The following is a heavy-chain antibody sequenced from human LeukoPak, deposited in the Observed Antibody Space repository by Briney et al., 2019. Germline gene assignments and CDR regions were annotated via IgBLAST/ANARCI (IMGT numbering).Heavy chain of an antibody. CDR1: GYSISSGYY. CDR2: IHHSGST. V-gene: IGHV4-38-2*02. Sequence: PSETLSLTCTVSGYSISSGYYWGWIRQTPGKGLEWIGAIHHSGSTYYNPSLKSRVTISLDTSKNQFSLKLSSVTAADTAVYYCAPGIFDWLTREEYYFDYWGQGTLVTVSS. J-gene: IGHJ4*02. CDR3: APGIFDWLTREEYYFDY. D-gene: IGHD3-9*01.